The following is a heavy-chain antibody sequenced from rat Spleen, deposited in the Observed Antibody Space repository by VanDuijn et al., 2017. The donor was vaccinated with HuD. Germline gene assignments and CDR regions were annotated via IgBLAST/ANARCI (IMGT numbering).Heavy chain of an antibody. CDR2: IWPGGRK. Sequence: QVQLKESGPGLVQPSQTLSLTCTVSGFSLTSYHVSWVRQPPGKGLEWMGVIWPGGRKAYNSLLKSRLRIRRDTSKSQVFLKMNSLQTEDTATYYCARDYYDGSYYYWYFDFWGPGTMVTVSS. D-gene: IGHD1-12*02. V-gene: IGHV2-43*01. J-gene: IGHJ1*01. CDR1: GFSLTSYH. CDR3: ARDYYDGSYYYWYFDF.